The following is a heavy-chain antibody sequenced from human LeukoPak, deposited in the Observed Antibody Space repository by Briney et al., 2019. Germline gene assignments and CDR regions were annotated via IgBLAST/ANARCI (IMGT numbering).Heavy chain of an antibody. CDR2: FDPEDGET. Sequence: ASVKVSCKASGYTLTELSMHWVRQAPGKGLEWMGGFDPEDGETIYAQKFQGRVTMTEDTSTDTAYMELSSLRSEDTAVYYCATLAGGIAAAGTYYFDYWGQGTLVTVSS. CDR3: ATLAGGIAAAGTYYFDY. V-gene: IGHV1-24*01. CDR1: GYTLTELS. J-gene: IGHJ4*02. D-gene: IGHD6-13*01.